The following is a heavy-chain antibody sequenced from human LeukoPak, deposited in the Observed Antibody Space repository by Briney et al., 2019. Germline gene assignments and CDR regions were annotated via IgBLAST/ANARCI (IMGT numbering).Heavy chain of an antibody. V-gene: IGHV3-23*01. CDR3: AKEPRGYSGYDEFH. Sequence: GGSLRLSCAASGFTFSSYAMSWVRQAPGKGLEWVSAISGSGGSTYYADSVKGRFTISRDNSKNTLYLQMSSLRAEDTAVYYCAKEPRGYSGYDEFHWGQGTLVTVSS. J-gene: IGHJ4*02. CDR2: ISGSGGST. D-gene: IGHD5-12*01. CDR1: GFTFSSYA.